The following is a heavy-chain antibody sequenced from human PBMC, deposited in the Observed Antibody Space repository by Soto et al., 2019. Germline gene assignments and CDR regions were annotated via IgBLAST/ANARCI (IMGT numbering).Heavy chain of an antibody. CDR1: DGSFSVYY. V-gene: IGHV4-34*01. Sequence: SETLDFTSAFDDGSFSVYYWSWIRQPPGKGLDLIGEINHSGSTNYNPSLKSRVTISVDTSKNQFSLKLSSVTAADTAVYYCARGARPKDIVVVVAATPPVYYFDYWGQGTLVTVSS. CDR2: INHSGST. D-gene: IGHD2-15*01. J-gene: IGHJ4*02. CDR3: ARGARPKDIVVVVAATPPVYYFDY.